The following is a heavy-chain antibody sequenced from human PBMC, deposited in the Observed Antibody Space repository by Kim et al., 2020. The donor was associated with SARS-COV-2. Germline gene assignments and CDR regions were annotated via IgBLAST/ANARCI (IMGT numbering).Heavy chain of an antibody. D-gene: IGHD6-13*01. CDR3: ARDSPPIALPPYYYYGMDV. Sequence: ASVKVSCKASGYTFTSYAMHWVHQAPGQRLEWMGWINAGNGNTKYSQKFQGRVTITRDTSASTAYMELSSLRSEDTAVYYCARDSPPIALPPYYYYGMDVWGQGTTVTVSS. V-gene: IGHV1-3*01. J-gene: IGHJ6*02. CDR2: INAGNGNT. CDR1: GYTFTSYA.